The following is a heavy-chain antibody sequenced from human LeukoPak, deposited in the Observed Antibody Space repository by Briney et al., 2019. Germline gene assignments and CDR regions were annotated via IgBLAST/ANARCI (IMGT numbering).Heavy chain of an antibody. J-gene: IGHJ4*02. V-gene: IGHV3-43*01. CDR2: ISWDGGST. Sequence: GGSLRLSCAASGFTFDDYTMHWVRQAPGKGLEWVSLISWDGGSTYYADSVKGRFTISRDNSKNSLYLPMNSLRTEDTALYYCAKAHLIAAAGYFDYWGQGTLVTVSS. D-gene: IGHD6-13*01. CDR1: GFTFDDYT. CDR3: AKAHLIAAAGYFDY.